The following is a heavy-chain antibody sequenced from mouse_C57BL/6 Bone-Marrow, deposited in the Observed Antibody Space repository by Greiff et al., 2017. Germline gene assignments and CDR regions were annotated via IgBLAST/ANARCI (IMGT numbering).Heavy chain of an antibody. CDR3: AHYDGYPSY. J-gene: IGHJ2*01. V-gene: IGHV14-3*01. D-gene: IGHD2-3*01. CDR2: IDPANGNT. CDR1: GFNIKNTY. Sequence: VQLQQSVAELVRPGASVKLSCTASGFNIKNTYMPWVKQRPEQGLEWIGRIDPANGNTKYAPKFQGKATITADTSSNTAYLQLSSLTSEDTAIYYCAHYDGYPSYWGQGTTLTVSS.